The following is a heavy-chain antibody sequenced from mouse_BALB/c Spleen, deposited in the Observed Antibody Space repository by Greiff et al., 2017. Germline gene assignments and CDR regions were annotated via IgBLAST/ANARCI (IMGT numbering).Heavy chain of an antibody. V-gene: IGHV5-6-3*01. D-gene: IGHD2-4*01. CDR3: ARDSTMITAWFAY. J-gene: IGHJ3*01. CDR2: INSNGGST. CDR1: GFTFSSYG. Sequence: EVMLVESGGGLVQPGGSLKLSCVASGFTFSSYGMSWVRQTPDKRLELVATINSNGGSTYYPDSVKGRFTISRDNAKNTLYLQMSSLKSEDTAMYYCARDSTMITAWFAYWGQGTLVTVSA.